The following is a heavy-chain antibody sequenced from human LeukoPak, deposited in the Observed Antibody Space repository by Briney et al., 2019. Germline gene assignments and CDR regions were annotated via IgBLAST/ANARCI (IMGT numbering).Heavy chain of an antibody. D-gene: IGHD1-26*01. J-gene: IGHJ4*02. Sequence: GGPLRLSCAASGFTFSTYGMSWVRQAPGKGLEWVSSITGSGGSTYYADSVKGRFTISRDNSKNTLYLRMNSLRAEDTAVYYCAKGIVGATRGFDYWGQGTLVTVSS. CDR3: AKGIVGATRGFDY. CDR1: GFTFSTYG. CDR2: ITGSGGST. V-gene: IGHV3-23*01.